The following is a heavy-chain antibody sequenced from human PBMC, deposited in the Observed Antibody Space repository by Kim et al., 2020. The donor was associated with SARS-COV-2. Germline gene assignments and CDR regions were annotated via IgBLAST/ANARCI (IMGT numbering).Heavy chain of an antibody. D-gene: IGHD3-10*01. CDR1: GFTFSSYS. Sequence: GGSLRLSCAASGFTFSSYSMNWVRQAPGKGLEWVSSISSSSSYIYYADSVKGRFTISRDNAKNSLYLQMNSLRAEDTAVYYCARDSGSGSPHVDYWGQGTLVTVSS. CDR2: ISSSSSYI. V-gene: IGHV3-21*01. CDR3: ARDSGSGSPHVDY. J-gene: IGHJ4*02.